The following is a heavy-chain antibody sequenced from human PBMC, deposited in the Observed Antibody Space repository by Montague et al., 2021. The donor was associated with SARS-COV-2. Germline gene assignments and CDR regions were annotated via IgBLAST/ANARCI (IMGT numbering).Heavy chain of an antibody. V-gene: IGHV3-7*01. CDR3: ARDSIAVAGSPYYYGMDV. J-gene: IGHJ6*02. D-gene: IGHD6-19*01. Sequence: SLRLSCAASGFTFSSYWMSWVRQAPGKGLEWVANIKQDGSEKYYVDSVKGRFTISRDNAKNSLYLRMNSLRAEDTAVYYCARDSIAVAGSPYYYGMDVWGQGTTVTVSS. CDR1: GFTFSSYW. CDR2: IKQDGSEK.